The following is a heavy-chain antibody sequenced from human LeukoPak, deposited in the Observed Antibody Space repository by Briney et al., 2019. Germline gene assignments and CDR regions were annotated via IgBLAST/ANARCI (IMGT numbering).Heavy chain of an antibody. CDR3: ARVRSIAARPFDY. CDR1: GGSISSSSYY. D-gene: IGHD6-6*01. CDR2: MYYTGST. J-gene: IGHJ4*02. V-gene: IGHV4-39*07. Sequence: SETLSLTCTVSGGSISSSSYYWGWIRQPPGKGLEWIGSMYYTGSTYYNPSLKSRVTISVDTSKNQFSLKPSSVTAADTAVYYCARVRSIAARPFDYWGQGTLVTVSS.